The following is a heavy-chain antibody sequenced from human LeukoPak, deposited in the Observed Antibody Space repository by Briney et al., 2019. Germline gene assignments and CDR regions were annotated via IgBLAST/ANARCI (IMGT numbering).Heavy chain of an antibody. Sequence: QSGGSLRLSCAASGFTFSNYWMHWVRQAPGKGLVWVSRINSDGINTSYADSVKGRFTISRDNAKNTLNLQMNSLRAEDTAVYYCARGSSWYADYWGQGTLVTVSS. CDR3: ARGSSWYADY. V-gene: IGHV3-74*01. J-gene: IGHJ4*02. D-gene: IGHD6-13*01. CDR1: GFTFSNYW. CDR2: INSDGINT.